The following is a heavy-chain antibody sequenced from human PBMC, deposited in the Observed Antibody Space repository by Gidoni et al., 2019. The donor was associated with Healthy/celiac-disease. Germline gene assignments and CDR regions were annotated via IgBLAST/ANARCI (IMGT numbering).Heavy chain of an antibody. CDR3: ARINSGYDYLDY. J-gene: IGHJ4*02. D-gene: IGHD5-12*01. V-gene: IGHV3-21*01. CDR2: ISSSSSYI. Sequence: EVQLVESGGGLVKPGGSLRLSCAASGFTFSSYSMNWVRQAPGKGLEWVSSISSSSSYIYYADSVKGRFTISRDNAKNSLYLQMNSLRAEDTAVYYCARINSGYDYLDYWGQGTLVTVSS. CDR1: GFTFSSYS.